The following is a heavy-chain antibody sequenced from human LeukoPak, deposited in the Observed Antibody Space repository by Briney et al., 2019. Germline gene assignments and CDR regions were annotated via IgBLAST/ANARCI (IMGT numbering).Heavy chain of an antibody. Sequence: SVKVSCKASGGTFSSYAISWVRQAPGQGLEWMGRIIPILRIANYAQKFQGRVTITADKSTSTAYMELSSLRSEDTAVYYCACCYYGSGTLDNYYYGMDVWGQGTTVTVSS. CDR3: ACCYYGSGTLDNYYYGMDV. J-gene: IGHJ6*02. D-gene: IGHD3-10*01. V-gene: IGHV1-69*04. CDR2: IIPILRIA. CDR1: GGTFSSYA.